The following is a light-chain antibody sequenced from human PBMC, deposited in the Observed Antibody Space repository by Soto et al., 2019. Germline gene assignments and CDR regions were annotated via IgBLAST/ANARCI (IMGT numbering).Light chain of an antibody. Sequence: DIQMTQSPSTLSASVGDRVTITCRASQSISSWLAWYQQKPGKAPNLLIYTASNLKSGVPSRFIGSGSGTEFTLTISSLQPDDFATYYCQEYNSDSGVTFGGGTKVEIK. J-gene: IGKJ4*01. CDR2: TAS. CDR3: QEYNSDSGVT. CDR1: QSISSW. V-gene: IGKV1-5*03.